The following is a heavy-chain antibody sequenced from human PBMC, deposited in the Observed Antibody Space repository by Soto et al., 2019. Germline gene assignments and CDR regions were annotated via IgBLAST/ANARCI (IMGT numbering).Heavy chain of an antibody. J-gene: IGHJ6*02. CDR3: ARADGAYYYRMDV. CDR2: IIPILGIA. Sequence: QVQLVQSGAEVKKPGSSVKVSCKASGGTFSSYTISWVRQAPGQWLEWMGRIIPILGIANYAQKFQGRVTITPDKSTSTAYMELSSLRSEDTAVYYCARADGAYYYRMDVWGQGTTVTVSS. CDR1: GGTFSSYT. V-gene: IGHV1-69*02.